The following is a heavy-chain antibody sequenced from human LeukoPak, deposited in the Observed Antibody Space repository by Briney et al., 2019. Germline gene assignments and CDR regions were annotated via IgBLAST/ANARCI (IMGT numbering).Heavy chain of an antibody. CDR3: ARDGSIAARTFDY. Sequence: GASVEVPCKASGYTFTSYGISWVRQAPGQGLEGMGWISAYNGNTNYAQKLQGSVTMTTDTSTSTAYMELRSLRSDDAAVYYCARDGSIAARTFDYWGQGTLVTVSS. V-gene: IGHV1-18*01. CDR2: ISAYNGNT. CDR1: GYTFTSYG. J-gene: IGHJ4*02. D-gene: IGHD6-6*01.